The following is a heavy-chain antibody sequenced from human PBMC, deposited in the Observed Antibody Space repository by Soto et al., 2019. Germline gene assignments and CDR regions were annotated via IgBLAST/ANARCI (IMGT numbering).Heavy chain of an antibody. V-gene: IGHV1-69*13. CDR3: ARSVLMHYDFWSGSSGFDP. CDR1: GGTFSSYA. D-gene: IGHD3-3*01. CDR2: IIPIFGTA. Sequence: SVKVSCKASGGTFSSYAISWVRQAPGQGLEWMGGIIPIFGTANYAQKFQGRVTITADESTSTAYMELSSLRSEDTAVYYCARSVLMHYDFWSGSSGFDPWGQGTLVTVSS. J-gene: IGHJ5*02.